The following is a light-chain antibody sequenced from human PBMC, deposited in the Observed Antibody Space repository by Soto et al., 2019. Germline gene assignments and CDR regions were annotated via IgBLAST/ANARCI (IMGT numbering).Light chain of an antibody. CDR1: QSVRGSY. CDR3: QQYGSSLTWT. J-gene: IGKJ1*01. V-gene: IGKV3-20*01. Sequence: EIVLTQSPGTLPLSPVERATLSFSGIQSVRGSYFAWCKQKSGQSTRLLXXGEXSRATGIPDRFSGSGSGKDFTLTISRLEPEDFSVYYCQQYGSSLTWTFGQGTKVDIK. CDR2: GEX.